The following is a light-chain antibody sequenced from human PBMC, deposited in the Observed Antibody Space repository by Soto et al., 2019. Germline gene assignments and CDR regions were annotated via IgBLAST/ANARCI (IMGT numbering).Light chain of an antibody. Sequence: QSALTQPPSASGSPGQSVTISCTGTSSDVGGYNYVSWYQQHPGKAPKLMIYEVTKRPSGVPDRFSCSKSGNTASLTVSGLQAEDEADYYCTSFAGSNNFEVVFGGGTKLTVL. CDR3: TSFAGSNNFEVV. V-gene: IGLV2-8*01. CDR2: EVT. CDR1: SSDVGGYNY. J-gene: IGLJ2*01.